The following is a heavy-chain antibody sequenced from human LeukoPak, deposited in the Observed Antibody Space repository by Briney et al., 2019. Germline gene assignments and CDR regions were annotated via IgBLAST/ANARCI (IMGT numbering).Heavy chain of an antibody. J-gene: IGHJ5*02. Sequence: PGRSLRLSCAASGFTFSSYGMHWVRQAPGKGLDWVTVISYDGSYKYYAESVKGRVTISRDNSKKTLYLQMNSLRAEDTAVYYCAKDHGSGSYHDPNWFDPWGQGTLVTVSS. CDR1: GFTFSSYG. CDR3: AKDHGSGSYHDPNWFDP. CDR2: ISYDGSYK. D-gene: IGHD3-10*01. V-gene: IGHV3-30*18.